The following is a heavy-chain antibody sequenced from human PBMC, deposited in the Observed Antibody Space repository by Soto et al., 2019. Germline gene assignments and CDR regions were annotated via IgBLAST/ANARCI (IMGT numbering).Heavy chain of an antibody. D-gene: IGHD5-18*01. CDR3: VRWDRWIPET. CDR2: TKNKAPRYTT. Sequence: EVQLVESGGGLVQPGGSLRLSCVVSGFTLSAHYIDWVRHAPGKGLEWVGRTKNKAPRYTTEYAASVKGRFTISREDSEISVYLQMSSLRAEVPAVYDCVRWDRWIPETWGQGTLVSVSS. CDR1: GFTLSAHY. V-gene: IGHV3-72*01. J-gene: IGHJ5*02.